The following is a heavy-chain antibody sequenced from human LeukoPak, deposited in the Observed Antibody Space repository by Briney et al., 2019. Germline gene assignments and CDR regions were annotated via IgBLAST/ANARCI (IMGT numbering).Heavy chain of an antibody. J-gene: IGHJ3*02. CDR3: ASLMRKTFDI. CDR1: GITVSSND. CDR2: FYSGERT. Sequence: HPGESLRLSCAASGITVSSNDMSWVRQAPGKGLECVSIFYSGERTQYADYVKDRFIISRDNSTNTVYLQMNTLRVVDTGVYYCASLMRKTFDIWGQGTMVTVS. V-gene: IGHV3-66*01.